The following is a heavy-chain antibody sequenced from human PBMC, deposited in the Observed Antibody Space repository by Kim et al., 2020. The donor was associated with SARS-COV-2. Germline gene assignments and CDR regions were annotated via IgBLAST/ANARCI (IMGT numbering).Heavy chain of an antibody. CDR3: ARDETAGTGRFHH. V-gene: IGHV3-7*03. J-gene: IGHJ1*01. D-gene: IGHD2-8*02. CDR2: IKQDGSEK. CDR1: GFTFDNYW. Sequence: GGSLRLSCVVSGFTFDNYWMSWVRQAPGKGLEWVANIKQDGSEKYYVDSVKGRFTISRDNAKNSLYLQMNSLRAEDTAVYFCARDETAGTGRFHHWGQGTLVTVSS.